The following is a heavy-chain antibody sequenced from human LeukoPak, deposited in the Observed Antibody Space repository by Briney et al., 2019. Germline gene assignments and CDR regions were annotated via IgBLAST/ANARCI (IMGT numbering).Heavy chain of an antibody. CDR3: ARGPNYNYGLLDY. CDR2: IKPLGGDT. V-gene: IGHV1-46*03. D-gene: IGHD5-24*01. J-gene: IGHJ4*02. CDR1: GYTFTTYF. Sequence: ASVRVSCKAFGYTFTTYFIHWVRQAPGQGLEWMGMIKPLGGDTTYAQKFQGRVTMTRDTSTSTVHMELRSLISEDTAVYFCARGPNYNYGLLDYWGQGTQVTVTS.